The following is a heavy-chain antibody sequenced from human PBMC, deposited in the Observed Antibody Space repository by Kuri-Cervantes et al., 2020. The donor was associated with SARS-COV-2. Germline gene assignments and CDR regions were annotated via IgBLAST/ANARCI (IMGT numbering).Heavy chain of an antibody. CDR2: IYYSGST. CDR3: AEGAKSDYGEKGAYGMDV. Sequence: SETLSPTCTVAGGSITSYYWSWIRQPLGKGLEWIGYIYYSGSTNYNPSLKRRFTISVDTSKNQFSLKLSSVTAADTAVYCCAEGAKSDYGEKGAYGMDVWGQGTTVTVSS. D-gene: IGHD4-17*01. J-gene: IGHJ6*02. CDR1: GGSITSYY. V-gene: IGHV4-59*01.